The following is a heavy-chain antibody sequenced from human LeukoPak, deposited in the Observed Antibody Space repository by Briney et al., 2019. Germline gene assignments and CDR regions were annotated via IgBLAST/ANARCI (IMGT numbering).Heavy chain of an antibody. Sequence: SVKVSCKASGGTFSSYAISWVRQAPGQGLEWMGRIIPILGIANYAQKFQGRVTITADKSTSTAYMELSSLRSEDTAVYYCGVGATRYYYYMDVWGKGTTVTVSS. CDR1: GGTFSSYA. D-gene: IGHD1-26*01. CDR2: IIPILGIA. V-gene: IGHV1-69*04. J-gene: IGHJ6*03. CDR3: GVGATRYYYYMDV.